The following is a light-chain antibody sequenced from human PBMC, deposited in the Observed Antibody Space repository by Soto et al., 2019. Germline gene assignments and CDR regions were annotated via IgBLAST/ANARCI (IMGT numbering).Light chain of an antibody. Sequence: EIVLTQSPGTLSLSPGERGTLSCRASQNLGTLYLAWFQQKSGQAPRLLIYSASRRATGIPDRFTGSGSGTEFILTISSLQSEDFAVYYCQQYNIWPLTFGGGTKVDIK. J-gene: IGKJ4*01. V-gene: IGKV3D-15*01. CDR1: QNLGTLY. CDR3: QQYNIWPLT. CDR2: SAS.